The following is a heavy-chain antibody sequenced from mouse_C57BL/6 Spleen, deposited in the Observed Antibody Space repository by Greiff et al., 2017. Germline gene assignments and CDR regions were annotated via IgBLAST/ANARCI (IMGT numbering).Heavy chain of an antibody. CDR3: ARRDDYDGRGYYAMDD. CDR2: INPNYGTT. Sequence: VQLQQSGPELVKPGASVKISCKASGYSFTDYNMNWVKQSNGKSLEWIGVINPNYGTTSYNQKFKGKATLTVDQSSSTAYMQLNSLTSEESAVYYCARRDDYDGRGYYAMDDWGQGTSVTVSS. CDR1: GYSFTDYN. D-gene: IGHD2-4*01. V-gene: IGHV1-39*01. J-gene: IGHJ4*01.